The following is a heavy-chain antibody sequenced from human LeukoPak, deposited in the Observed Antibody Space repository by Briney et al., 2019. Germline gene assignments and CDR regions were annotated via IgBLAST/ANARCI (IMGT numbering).Heavy chain of an antibody. CDR2: INPANGYA. CDR3: ARALLWFGDAFDI. Sequence: ASVKVSCKASGYTFTSYAMHWERQAPGQTLEWLGWINPANGYAKYSQELQGRVTITWDTSASTAYMELSSLRSEDMAVYYCARALLWFGDAFDIWGQGTMVTVSS. V-gene: IGHV1-3*03. J-gene: IGHJ3*02. D-gene: IGHD3-10*01. CDR1: GYTFTSYA.